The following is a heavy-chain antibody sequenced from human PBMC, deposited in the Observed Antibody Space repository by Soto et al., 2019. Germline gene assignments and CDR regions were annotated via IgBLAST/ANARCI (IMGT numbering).Heavy chain of an antibody. V-gene: IGHV4-4*02. J-gene: IGHJ4*02. Sequence: QVQLQESGPGLVKPSGTLSLTCAVSGGSLSSGNWWSWVRQPPGKGLEWIGQIYDSGGTSYNPSLKSRVTISVDKSKNQLYLNLSSMAAADTAVYYCARHGGKFFDYWGQGTLVTVSS. CDR1: GGSLSSGNW. CDR2: IYDSGGT. CDR3: ARHGGKFFDY.